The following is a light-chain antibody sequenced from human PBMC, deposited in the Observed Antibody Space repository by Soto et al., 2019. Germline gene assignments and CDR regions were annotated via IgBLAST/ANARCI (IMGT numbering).Light chain of an antibody. J-gene: IGKJ4*01. V-gene: IGKV3-11*01. CDR1: QSVNSY. Sequence: EIVLTQSPATLSLSPGDRATLSCRASQSVNSYLGWYQQKPGQAPRLLIYDASNRATGIPARFSGSGSGTDFTLTISSLEPEDFAVYYCQHRSNWPLTFGGGTKVEIK. CDR2: DAS. CDR3: QHRSNWPLT.